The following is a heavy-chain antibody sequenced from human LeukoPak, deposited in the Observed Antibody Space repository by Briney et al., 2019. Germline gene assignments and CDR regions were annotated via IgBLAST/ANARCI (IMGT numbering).Heavy chain of an antibody. CDR2: IGESGDST. J-gene: IGHJ4*02. Sequence: GGSLRISCAASGFTFSSYAMSWVRQAPGEGLEWVSSIGESGDSTYYADSVKGRFTISRENSKNTLYLRMNSLRAEDTAVYYCAREDYGEYYFDYWGQGTLVTVSS. D-gene: IGHD3-10*01. CDR1: GFTFSSYA. CDR3: AREDYGEYYFDY. V-gene: IGHV3-23*01.